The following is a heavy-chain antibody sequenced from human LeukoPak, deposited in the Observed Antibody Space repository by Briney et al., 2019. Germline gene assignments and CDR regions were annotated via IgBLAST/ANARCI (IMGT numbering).Heavy chain of an antibody. J-gene: IGHJ3*02. CDR1: GGSISSSSYY. V-gene: IGHV4-39*01. CDR3: ARPNWDKNAFVI. D-gene: IGHD1/OR15-1a*01. CDR2: IYYSGST. Sequence: PSETLSLTCTVSGGSISSSSYYWGWIRQPPGKGLEWIGSIYYSGSTYYNPSLKSRVTISVDTSKNQFSLKLSSVTAADTAVYYCARPNWDKNAFVIWGQGTMVTVSS.